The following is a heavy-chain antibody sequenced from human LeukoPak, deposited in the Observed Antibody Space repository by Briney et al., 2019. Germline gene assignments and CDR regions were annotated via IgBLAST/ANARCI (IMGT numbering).Heavy chain of an antibody. CDR2: IYYSGST. J-gene: IGHJ4*02. Sequence: SETLSLTCIVSGAXISSHYCSWIRQPPGKGLEWIGYIYYSGSTNYNPSLKSRVTISVDTSKNQFSLKLSSVTAADTAVYYCAGSIAVASYLDYWGQGTLVTVSS. V-gene: IGHV4-59*11. CDR3: AGSIAVASYLDY. D-gene: IGHD6-19*01. CDR1: GAXISSHY.